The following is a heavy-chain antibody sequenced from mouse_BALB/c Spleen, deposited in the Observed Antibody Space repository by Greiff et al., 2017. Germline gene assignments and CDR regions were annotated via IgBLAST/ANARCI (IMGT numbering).Heavy chain of an antibody. Sequence: EVNVVESGGGLVQPGGSRKLSCAASGFTFSSFGMHWVRQAPEKGLEWVAYISSGSSTIYYADTVKGRFTISRDNPKNTLFLQMTSLRSEDTAMYYCARGGSSGYVGAMDYWGQGTSVTVSS. CDR2: ISSGSSTI. CDR3: ARGGSSGYVGAMDY. CDR1: GFTFSSFG. J-gene: IGHJ4*01. V-gene: IGHV5-17*02. D-gene: IGHD3-1*01.